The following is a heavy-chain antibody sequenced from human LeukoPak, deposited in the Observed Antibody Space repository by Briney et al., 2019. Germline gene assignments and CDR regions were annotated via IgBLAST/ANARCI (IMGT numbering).Heavy chain of an antibody. V-gene: IGHV3-30*18. D-gene: IGHD3-10*01. Sequence: GGSLRLSCAASGFTFSSYGMHWVRQAPGKGLEWVAVISYDGSNKYYAGSVKGRFTISRDNSKNTLYLQMNSLRAEDTAVYYCAKDPTTGLLWFGEFSGMDVWGQGTTVTVSS. CDR2: ISYDGSNK. CDR3: AKDPTTGLLWFGEFSGMDV. CDR1: GFTFSSYG. J-gene: IGHJ6*02.